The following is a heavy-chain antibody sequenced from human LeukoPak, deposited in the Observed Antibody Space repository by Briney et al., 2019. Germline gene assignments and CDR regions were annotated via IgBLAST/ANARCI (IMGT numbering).Heavy chain of an antibody. Sequence: GGSLRLSCAASGFTFSSYGMSWVRQTPGKGLEWVGRIKSKTDGGTTDYAAPVKGRFTISRDDSKNTLFLQMNSLKVEDTAVYYCTAYSVRDYWGQGTLVTVSS. D-gene: IGHD1-26*01. CDR2: IKSKTDGGTT. CDR1: GFTFSSYG. V-gene: IGHV3-15*01. J-gene: IGHJ4*02. CDR3: TAYSVRDY.